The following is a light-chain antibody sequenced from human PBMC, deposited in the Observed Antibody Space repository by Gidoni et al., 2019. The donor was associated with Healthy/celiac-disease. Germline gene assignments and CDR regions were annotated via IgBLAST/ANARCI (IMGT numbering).Light chain of an antibody. Sequence: QSALTQPPSACRCPGQSVTISCTGTSSDVRVYNYVSWYQQHPGKAPTLMIYEVSKRPSGVPDRFSGSKSGNTASLTVSGLQAEDEADYYCSSYAGSNLVVFGGGTKLTVL. CDR2: EVS. V-gene: IGLV2-8*02. CDR3: SSYAGSNLVV. J-gene: IGLJ2*01. CDR1: SSDVRVYNY.